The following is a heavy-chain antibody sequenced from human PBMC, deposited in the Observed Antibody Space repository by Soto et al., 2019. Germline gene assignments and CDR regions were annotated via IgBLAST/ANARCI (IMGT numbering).Heavy chain of an antibody. J-gene: IGHJ6*02. CDR2: ISGSGGST. CDR1: GLTFSSYA. Sequence: ELQLLESGGGLVQPGGDLRLSCAASGLTFSSYARSGVLQAPGKGLGWVSAISGSGGSTYYADSVKGRFTISRDNSKNTLYLQMNSLRAEDTAVYYWAANRGYNCYYGMDVWGQGTTVTVSS. CDR3: AANRGYNCYYGMDV. D-gene: IGHD3-22*01. V-gene: IGHV3-23*01.